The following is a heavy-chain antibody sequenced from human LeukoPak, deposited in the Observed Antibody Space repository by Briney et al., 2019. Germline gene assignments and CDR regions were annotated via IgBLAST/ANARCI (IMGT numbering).Heavy chain of an antibody. CDR2: VWYDGRNR. CDR3: ARLWGGNGYSGGSLDL. D-gene: IGHD3-16*01. Sequence: GGSLRLSYAASGYTFSSHGIHWVRQAPGKGLEWVAVVWYDGRNRDYADSVKGRFTISKDNSNNMVFPQMDRLRAEDTAVYYCARLWGGNGYSGGSLDLWGQGTLVTVSS. CDR1: GYTFSSHG. V-gene: IGHV3-33*01. J-gene: IGHJ5*02.